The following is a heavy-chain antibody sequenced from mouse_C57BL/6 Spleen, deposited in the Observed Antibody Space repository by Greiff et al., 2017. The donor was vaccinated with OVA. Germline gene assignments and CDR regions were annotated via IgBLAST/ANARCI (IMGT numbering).Heavy chain of an antibody. CDR1: GYTFTSYW. V-gene: IGHV1-64*01. CDR2: IHPNSGST. Sequence: QVQLQQPGAELVKPGASVKLSCKASGYTFTSYWMHWVKQRPGQGLERIGMIHPNSGSTNYNEKFKSKATLTVDKSSSTAYMQLSSLTSEDSAVYYCARIHGNYYAMDYWGQGTSVTVSS. CDR3: ARIHGNYYAMDY. D-gene: IGHD2-1*01. J-gene: IGHJ4*01.